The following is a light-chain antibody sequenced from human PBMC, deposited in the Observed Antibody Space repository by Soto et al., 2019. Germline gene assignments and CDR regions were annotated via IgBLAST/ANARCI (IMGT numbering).Light chain of an antibody. V-gene: IGLV2-11*01. CDR3: CSYAGGYSYV. CDR1: SSDVGGYNY. Sequence: QSALTQPRSVFGSPGQSVTLSCTGTSSDVGGYNYVSWYQQHPGKAPKLMIYDVSKRPSGVPDRFSGSKSGNTASLTISGLQAEDEADYYCCSYAGGYSYVFGTGTKVTVL. J-gene: IGLJ1*01. CDR2: DVS.